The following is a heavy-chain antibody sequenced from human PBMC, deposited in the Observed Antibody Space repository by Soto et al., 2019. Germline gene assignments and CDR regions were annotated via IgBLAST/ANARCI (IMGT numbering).Heavy chain of an antibody. CDR2: IYYSGST. CDR3: GRNAKGGLGL. V-gene: IGHV4-39*01. Sequence: ETLSLTCTVSGGSISRSSYYWGWIRQPPGKGLEWIGSIYYSGSTYYNPSLKSRVTISVDTSKNQFSLKLSSVTAADTAVYYCGRNAKGGLGLGGQGTLFTVSS. J-gene: IGHJ4*02. D-gene: IGHD3-16*01. CDR1: GGSISRSSYY.